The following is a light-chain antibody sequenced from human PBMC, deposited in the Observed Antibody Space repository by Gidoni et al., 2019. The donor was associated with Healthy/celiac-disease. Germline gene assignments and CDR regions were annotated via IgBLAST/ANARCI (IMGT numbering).Light chain of an antibody. CDR2: DAS. CDR3: QQRSNWPPMYT. V-gene: IGKV3-11*01. J-gene: IGKJ2*01. CDR1: KSVSSY. Sequence: IVLTQSPATLSLSPGERATLSCRASKSVSSYLAWYQQKPGQAPRLLIYDASNRATGIPARFSGSWSGTDFTLTISSLEPEDFAVYYCQQRSNWPPMYTFGQGTKLEIK.